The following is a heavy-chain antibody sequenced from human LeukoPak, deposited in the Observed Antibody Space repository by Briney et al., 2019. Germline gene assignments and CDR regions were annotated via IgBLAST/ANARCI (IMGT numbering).Heavy chain of an antibody. J-gene: IGHJ4*02. CDR2: ISAYNGNT. CDR3: ARSRVTTIPNLDY. Sequence: GASVKVSCKASGYTFTSYGISWLRQAPGQWLEWMGWISAYNGNTNYAQKLQGRVTMTTDTSTSTAYMELSRLTFDDTAVYFCARSRVTTIPNLDYWGQGILLTVSS. D-gene: IGHD5-12*01. V-gene: IGHV1-18*01. CDR1: GYTFTSYG.